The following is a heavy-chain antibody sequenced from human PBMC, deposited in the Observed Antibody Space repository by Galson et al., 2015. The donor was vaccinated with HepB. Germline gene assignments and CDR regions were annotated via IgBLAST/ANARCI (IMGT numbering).Heavy chain of an antibody. Sequence: SLRLSCAASGFTASNNYMSWVRQAPGKGLEWVSGIHRGGSTYYADSVKGRFTIPRDNSKNTLNLQMNSLKTEGTAVYYCARDFRYSHGYHHYYYNGMDVWGQGTTVTVSS. V-gene: IGHV3-66*01. CDR3: ARDFRYSHGYHHYYYNGMDV. CDR1: GFTASNNY. D-gene: IGHD5-18*01. J-gene: IGHJ6*02. CDR2: IHRGGST.